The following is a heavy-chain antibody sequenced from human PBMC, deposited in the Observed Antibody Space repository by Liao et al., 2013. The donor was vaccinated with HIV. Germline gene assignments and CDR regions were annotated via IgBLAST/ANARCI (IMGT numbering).Heavy chain of an antibody. Sequence: QVQLQESGPGLVKPSETLSLTCTVSGGSISNYYWNWIRQPPGKGLEWIGYIYSSGTTNYNPSLNSRVTISVDTTRNQISLKLTSVTAADTAVYYCARRGGARDKLTYFFYYMDVWGKGTTVTVSS. J-gene: IGHJ6*03. D-gene: IGHD4-23*01. CDR2: IYSSGTT. CDR1: GGSISNYY. V-gene: IGHV4-59*01. CDR3: ARRGGARDKLTYFFYYMDV.